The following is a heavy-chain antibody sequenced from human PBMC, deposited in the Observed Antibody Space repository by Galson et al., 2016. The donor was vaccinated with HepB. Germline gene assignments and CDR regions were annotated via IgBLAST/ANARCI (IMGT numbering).Heavy chain of an antibody. CDR3: ARLISREWLVYFDY. CDR1: GFSLSETGVG. V-gene: IGHV2-5*01. Sequence: PALVKPTQTLTLTCDFSGFSLSETGVGVGWIRQPPGKALEWVSHIFLNGDERYNTSLKSRLTITKDTPKNRVVLTMTNMDPVDAGTYYCARLISREWLVYFDYWGQGALVTVSS. J-gene: IGHJ4*02. D-gene: IGHD6-19*01. CDR2: IFLNGDE.